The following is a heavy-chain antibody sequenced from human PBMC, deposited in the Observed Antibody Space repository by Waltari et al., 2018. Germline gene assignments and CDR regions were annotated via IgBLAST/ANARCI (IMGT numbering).Heavy chain of an antibody. CDR1: GGSISSGDYY. CDR3: ARDRRGANYDFWSGYYTGPGWFDP. J-gene: IGHJ5*02. V-gene: IGHV4-30-4*08. D-gene: IGHD3-3*01. CDR2: IYYSGST. Sequence: QVQLQESGPGLVKPSQTLSLTCTVSGGSISSGDYYWSWIRQPPGKGLEWIGYIYYSGSTYYNPSLKSRVTISVDTSKNQFSLKLSSVTAADTAVYYCARDRRGANYDFWSGYYTGPGWFDPWGQGTLVTVSS.